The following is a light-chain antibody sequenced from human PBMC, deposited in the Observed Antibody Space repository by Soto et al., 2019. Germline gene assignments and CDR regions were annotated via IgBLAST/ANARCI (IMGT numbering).Light chain of an antibody. CDR3: QQFSSYPLT. V-gene: IGKV3-20*01. CDR1: QSVDSNY. Sequence: IVLTQSPGTLSLSPGREPTLPCRASQSVDSNYLAWYQQKTGQAPRLXIYDASSRATGIPDRFSGGGSGTDFTLTISRLEPEDFAVYYCQQFSSYPLTFGGGTKVDIK. J-gene: IGKJ4*01. CDR2: DAS.